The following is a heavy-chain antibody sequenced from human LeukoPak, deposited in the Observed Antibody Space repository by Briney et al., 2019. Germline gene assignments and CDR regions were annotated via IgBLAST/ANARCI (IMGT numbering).Heavy chain of an antibody. CDR2: ISSSSSYI. CDR3: ATRRADYGENPNAFDI. CDR1: GFTFSSYS. Sequence: TGGSLRLSCAASGFTFSSYSMNWVRRAPGKGLEWVSSISSSSSYIYYADSVKGRFTISRDNSKNTLYLQMNSLRAEDTAVYYCATRRADYGENPNAFDIWGQGTMVTVSS. J-gene: IGHJ3*02. V-gene: IGHV3-21*01. D-gene: IGHD4-17*01.